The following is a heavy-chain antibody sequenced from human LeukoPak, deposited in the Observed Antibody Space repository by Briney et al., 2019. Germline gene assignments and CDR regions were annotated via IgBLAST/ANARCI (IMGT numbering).Heavy chain of an antibody. Sequence: ASVKVSCKASGYTFTSYYMHWVRQAPGQGLEWMGIINPSGGSTSYAQKFQGRVTMTRGTSTSTVYMELSSLRSEDTAVYYCARDLTITTVTTSYYGMDVWGQGTTVTVSS. D-gene: IGHD4-17*01. CDR2: INPSGGST. CDR1: GYTFTSYY. V-gene: IGHV1-46*01. J-gene: IGHJ6*02. CDR3: ARDLTITTVTTSYYGMDV.